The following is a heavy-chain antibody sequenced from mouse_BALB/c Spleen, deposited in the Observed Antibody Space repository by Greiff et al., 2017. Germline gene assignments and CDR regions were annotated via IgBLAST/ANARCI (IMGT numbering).Heavy chain of an antibody. V-gene: IGHV14-3*02. CDR3: ARSGDGYRGFAY. J-gene: IGHJ3*01. Sequence: EVQLQQSGAELVKPGASVKLSCTASGFNIKDTYMHWVKQRPEQGLEWIGRIDPANGNTKYDPKFQGKATITADTSSNTAYLQLSSLTSEDTAVYYCARSGDGYRGFAYWGQGTLVTVSA. CDR2: IDPANGNT. CDR1: GFNIKDTY. D-gene: IGHD2-3*01.